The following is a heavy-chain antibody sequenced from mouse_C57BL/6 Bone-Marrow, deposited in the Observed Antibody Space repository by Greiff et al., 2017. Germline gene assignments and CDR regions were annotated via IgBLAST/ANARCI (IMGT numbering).Heavy chain of an antibody. J-gene: IGHJ4*01. D-gene: IGHD1-1*01. CDR2: IDPETGGT. Sequence: VQLQQSGAELVRPGASVTLSCKASGYTFTDYAMHWVKQTPVHGLEWIGAIDPETGGTAYNQKFKGKAILTADKSSSTAYMELRSLTSEDAAVYYGDYGTPYAMDYWGQGPSVIVSS. V-gene: IGHV1-15*01. CDR1: GYTFTDYA. CDR3: DYGTPYAMDY.